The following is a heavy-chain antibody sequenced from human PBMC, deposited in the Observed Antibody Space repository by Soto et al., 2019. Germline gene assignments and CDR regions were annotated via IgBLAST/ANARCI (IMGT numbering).Heavy chain of an antibody. J-gene: IGHJ4*02. CDR1: GFTFSSYG. CDR3: AKASITIFGVVMTLGY. CDR2: ISYDGSNK. Sequence: GGSLRLSCAASGFTFSSYGMHWVRQAPGKGLEWVAVISYDGSNKYYADSVKGRFTISRDNSKNTLYLQMNSLRAEDTAVYYCAKASITIFGVVMTLGYWGQGTLVTVSS. V-gene: IGHV3-30*18. D-gene: IGHD3-3*01.